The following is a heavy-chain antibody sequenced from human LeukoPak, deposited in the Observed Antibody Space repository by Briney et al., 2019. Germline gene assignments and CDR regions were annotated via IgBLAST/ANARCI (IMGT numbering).Heavy chain of an antibody. CDR2: IYYSGST. D-gene: IGHD3-22*01. Sequence: SGTLSLTCTVSGGSISSSSYYWGWIRQPPGRGLEWTGSIYYSGSTYYNPSLKSRVTISVDTSKNQFSLKLSSVTAADTAVYYCARSHPDYYDSSGYLFDYWGQGTLVTVSS. CDR3: ARSHPDYYDSSGYLFDY. CDR1: GGSISSSSYY. J-gene: IGHJ4*02. V-gene: IGHV4-39*01.